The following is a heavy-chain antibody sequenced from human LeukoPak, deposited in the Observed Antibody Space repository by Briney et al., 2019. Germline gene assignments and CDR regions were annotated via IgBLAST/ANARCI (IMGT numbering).Heavy chain of an antibody. D-gene: IGHD6-19*01. V-gene: IGHV4-34*01. Sequence: SETLSLTCAVYGGSFSGYYWSWIRQPPGKGLEWIGEINHSGSTNYNPPLKSRVTISVDTSKNQFSLKLSSVTAADTAVYYCARGRGLVRDRGQGTLVTVSS. CDR3: ARGRGLVRD. CDR2: INHSGST. J-gene: IGHJ4*02. CDR1: GGSFSGYY.